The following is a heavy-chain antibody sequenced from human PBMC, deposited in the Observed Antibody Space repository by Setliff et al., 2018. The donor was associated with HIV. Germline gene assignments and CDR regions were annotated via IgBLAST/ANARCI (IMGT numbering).Heavy chain of an antibody. Sequence: EASVKVSCKASGHTFTNVDIHWLRRATGQGLEWMGWMNPNSGNTGYAQKFQGRVTMTGNTSISTAYMELSSLRSEDTAVYFCARGGGGYYYIGAFDLWGQGTVVT. CDR1: GHTFTNVD. CDR2: MNPNSGNT. CDR3: ARGGGGYYYIGAFDL. D-gene: IGHD3-22*01. V-gene: IGHV1-8*01. J-gene: IGHJ3*01.